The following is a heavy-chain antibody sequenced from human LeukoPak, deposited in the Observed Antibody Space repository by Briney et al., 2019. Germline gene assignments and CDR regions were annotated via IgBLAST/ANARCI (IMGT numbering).Heavy chain of an antibody. CDR1: GFTFSSYA. D-gene: IGHD6-13*01. CDR3: ARDLEAAAGTSDGCFDY. J-gene: IGHJ4*02. CDR2: IWYDGSNK. V-gene: IGHV3-33*08. Sequence: GGSLRLSRAASGFTFSSYAMHWVRQAPGKGLEWVAVIWYDGSNKYYADSVKGRFTISRDNSKNTLYLQMNSLRAEDTAVYYCARDLEAAAGTSDGCFDYWGQGTLVTVSS.